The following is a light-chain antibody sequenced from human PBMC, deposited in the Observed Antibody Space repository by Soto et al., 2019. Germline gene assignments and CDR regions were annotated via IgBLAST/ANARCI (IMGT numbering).Light chain of an antibody. V-gene: IGKV3-20*01. J-gene: IGKJ1*01. CDR2: GAS. CDR1: QNVDSKY. Sequence: EIVLTQSPGTLSLFPGERATLSCRASQNVDSKYLAWYQQKPGQAPRLLLYGASSRATGIPERFTGSGSVTDFTLIISRLEPEDSAVYYCEQFGTSHPWTFGQGTKVEIK. CDR3: EQFGTSHPWT.